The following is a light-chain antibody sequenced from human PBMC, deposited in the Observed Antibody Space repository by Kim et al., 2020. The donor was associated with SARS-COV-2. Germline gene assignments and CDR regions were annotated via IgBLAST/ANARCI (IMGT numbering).Light chain of an antibody. V-gene: IGLV2-14*03. CDR3: SSYTRGSTHL. J-gene: IGLJ1*01. CDR1: SSDIGGQNY. Sequence: QSALSQAAAVSGSPGQSIIVSCAGTSSDIGGQNYASWYQQYPGKAPKLIIYDVNNRPSGVSDRFSGSKSGNTAYLTISGLQPDDEADYYCSSYTRGSTHLFGTGTKVTVL. CDR2: DVN.